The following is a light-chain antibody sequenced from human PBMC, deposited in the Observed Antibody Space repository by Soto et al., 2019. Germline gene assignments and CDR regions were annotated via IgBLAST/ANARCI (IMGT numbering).Light chain of an antibody. Sequence: EIVLTQSPGTLSLSPGERATLSCRASQGVTSNYLAWYQQRPGQAPRLLIYDASSRATGITDRFSGGGSGTDFTLTISRLEPEDFAMYYCQQYGSSSPTTFGQGTRLEIE. V-gene: IGKV3-20*01. CDR2: DAS. CDR3: QQYGSSSPTT. J-gene: IGKJ5*01. CDR1: QGVTSNY.